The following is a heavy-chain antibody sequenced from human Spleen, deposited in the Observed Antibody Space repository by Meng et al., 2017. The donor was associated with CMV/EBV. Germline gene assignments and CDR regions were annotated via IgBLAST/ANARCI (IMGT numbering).Heavy chain of an antibody. V-gene: IGHV1-2*02. CDR1: GYIYTGYY. CDR3: ARWGRFTHFWSGRPQDLYYPDN. Sequence: ASVKVSCKAPGYIYTGYYVHWVRQAPGQGLEWMGWIHPKSGDTDYSQKFQGRVTMTRDTSISTVYMELSRLRSDDTAVYYCARWGRFTHFWSGRPQDLYYPDNWGPGTLVTVSS. D-gene: IGHD3-3*01. J-gene: IGHJ4*02. CDR2: IHPKSGDT.